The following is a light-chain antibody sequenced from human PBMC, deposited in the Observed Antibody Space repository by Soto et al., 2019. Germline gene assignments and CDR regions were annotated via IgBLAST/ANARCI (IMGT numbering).Light chain of an antibody. CDR3: QKYNSALT. CDR2: AAS. Sequence: DIQMTQSPSSLSASVGDRVTITCRASQGISNYLAWYQQKPGKVPKLLIYAASTLQSGVPSRFSSSGSGTDFTLTISSLQPEDVATYYCQKYNSALTFGQGTRLEIK. CDR1: QGISNY. V-gene: IGKV1-27*01. J-gene: IGKJ5*01.